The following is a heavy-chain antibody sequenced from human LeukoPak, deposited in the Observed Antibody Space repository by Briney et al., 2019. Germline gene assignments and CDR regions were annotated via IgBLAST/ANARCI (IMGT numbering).Heavy chain of an antibody. V-gene: IGHV3-43*02. J-gene: IGHJ6*02. CDR3: AKDIVVVPAATSYYYYYGMDV. D-gene: IGHD2-2*01. CDR1: GFTFDDYA. Sequence: GGSLRLSCAASGFTFDDYAMHWVRHAPGKGLEWVSLISGDGGSTYYADSVKGRFTISRDNSKNSLYLQMNSLRTEDTALYYCAKDIVVVPAATSYYYYYGMDVWGQGTTVTVSS. CDR2: ISGDGGST.